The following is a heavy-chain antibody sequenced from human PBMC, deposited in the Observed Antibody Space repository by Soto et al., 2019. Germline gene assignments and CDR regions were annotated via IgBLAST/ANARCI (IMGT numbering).Heavy chain of an antibody. CDR1: GFTFSSYA. CDR3: SGPYYYGMDV. D-gene: IGHD1-26*01. J-gene: IGHJ6*02. Sequence: EVQLLESGGGLVQPGGSLRLSCAASGFTFSSYAMSWVRQAPGKGLEWVSAISGSGGRTYYADSVKGRFTISRDNSKNTLYLQMNSLRAEDTAVYYCSGPYYYGMDVWGQGTTVTVSS. V-gene: IGHV3-23*01. CDR2: ISGSGGRT.